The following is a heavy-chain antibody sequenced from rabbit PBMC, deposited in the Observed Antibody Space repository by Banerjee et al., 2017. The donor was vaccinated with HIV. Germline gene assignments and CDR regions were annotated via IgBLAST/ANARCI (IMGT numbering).Heavy chain of an antibody. D-gene: IGHD8-1*01. CDR3: ARNNGSIYSFLPL. CDR2: IYTGTGTT. V-gene: IGHV1S45*01. CDR1: GFDFSYSYY. Sequence: QEQLVESGGGLVQPEGSLTLTCKASGFDFSYSYYMCWVRQAPGKGLEWIGCIYTGTGTTYYASWAKGRFTISRTSSTTVTLQMTSLTDADTATYFCARNNGSIYSFLPLWGPGTLVTVS. J-gene: IGHJ4*01.